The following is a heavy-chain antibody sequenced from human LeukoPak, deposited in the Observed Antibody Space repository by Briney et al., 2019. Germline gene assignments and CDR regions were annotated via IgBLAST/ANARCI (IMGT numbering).Heavy chain of an antibody. V-gene: IGHV1-69*13. CDR2: IIPLFRTT. D-gene: IGHD3-10*01. Sequence: SVKVSCKASGGAFGNSAFTWVRQAPGQGLEWMGGIIPLFRTTNYAPRFQGRVTITAVESTSTVYMELTSLTSEDTAVYYCARSYTMVRGTDWLGYYNWFDPWGQGTLVTVSS. CDR3: ARSYTMVRGTDWLGYYNWFDP. J-gene: IGHJ5*02. CDR1: GGAFGNSA.